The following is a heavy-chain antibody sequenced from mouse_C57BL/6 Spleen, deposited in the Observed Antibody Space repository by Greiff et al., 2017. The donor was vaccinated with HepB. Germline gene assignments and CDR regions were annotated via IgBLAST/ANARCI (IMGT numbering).Heavy chain of an antibody. CDR1: GYTFTSYW. D-gene: IGHD1-1*01. V-gene: IGHV1-55*01. J-gene: IGHJ1*03. CDR2: IYPGSGST. CDR3: ATYYGSSYGWYFDV. Sequence: QVQLKESGAELVKPGASVKMSCKASGYTFTSYWITWVKQRPGQGLEWIGDIYPGSGSTNYNEKFKSKATLTVDTSSSTAYMQLSSLTSEDSAVYYCATYYGSSYGWYFDVWGTGTTVTVSS.